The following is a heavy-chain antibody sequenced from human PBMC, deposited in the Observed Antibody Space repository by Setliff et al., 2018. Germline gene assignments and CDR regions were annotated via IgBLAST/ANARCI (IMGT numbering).Heavy chain of an antibody. CDR1: GYTFTTYA. CDR2: INTNTGNP. V-gene: IGHV7-4-1*02. J-gene: IGHJ6*03. D-gene: IGHD4-4*01. CDR3: ARASRFGTTVWRGDYYMDV. Sequence: GASVKVSCKASGYTFTTYAMGWMRQAPGQRLEWMGWINTNTGNPSYAQGFTGRFVFSLDTSVSTAYLQISSLKPEDSAVYYCARASRFGTTVWRGDYYMDVWGKGTTVTVSS.